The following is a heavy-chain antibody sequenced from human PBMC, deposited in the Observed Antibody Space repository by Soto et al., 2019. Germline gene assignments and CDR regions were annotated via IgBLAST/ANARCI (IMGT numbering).Heavy chain of an antibody. D-gene: IGHD3-22*01. CDR3: AREYYYDSSADAFDI. V-gene: IGHV3-7*05. CDR2: IKQDGSEK. J-gene: IGHJ3*02. CDR1: GFTFSSYW. Sequence: PGGSLRLSCAASGFTFSSYWMSWVRQAPGKGLEWVANIKQDGSEKYYVDSVKGRFTISRDNAKNSLYLQMNSLRAEDTAVYYCAREYYYDSSADAFDIWGQGTMVTVS.